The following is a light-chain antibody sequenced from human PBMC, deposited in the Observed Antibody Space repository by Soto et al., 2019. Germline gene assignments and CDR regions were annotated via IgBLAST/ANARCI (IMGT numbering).Light chain of an antibody. J-gene: IGLJ1*01. CDR1: SSDVGGYNY. V-gene: IGLV2-14*01. Sequence: CVLAQPASVSGSPGQSITISCTGTSSDVGGYNYVSWYQQHPGKAPKLMIYDVSNRPSGVSNRFSGSKSGNTASLTISGLQAEDEADYYCSSYTSSSLYVFGTGTKVTVL. CDR3: SSYTSSSLYV. CDR2: DVS.